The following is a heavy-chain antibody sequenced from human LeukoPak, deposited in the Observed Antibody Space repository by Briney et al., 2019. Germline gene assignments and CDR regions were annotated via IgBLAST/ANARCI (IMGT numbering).Heavy chain of an antibody. D-gene: IGHD4-23*01. Sequence: GGSLRLSCAASGFTFSSNYMSWVRQAPGKGLEWVAVIYCGGSTYYADSVKGRFTISRDNSKNTLYLQMNRLRAEDTAVYYCARDLWAVVTPNWYFDLWGRGTLVTVSS. V-gene: IGHV3-53*01. J-gene: IGHJ2*01. CDR1: GFTFSSNY. CDR2: IYCGGST. CDR3: ARDLWAVVTPNWYFDL.